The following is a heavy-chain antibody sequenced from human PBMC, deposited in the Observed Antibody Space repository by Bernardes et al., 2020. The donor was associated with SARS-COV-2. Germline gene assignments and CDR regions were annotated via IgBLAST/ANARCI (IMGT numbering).Heavy chain of an antibody. CDR3: ARTFYYDRGGDSLFDY. V-gene: IGHV1-2*02. J-gene: IGHJ4*02. D-gene: IGHD2-21*02. CDR1: GYTFSDYY. CDR2: ISPKSGAT. Sequence: ASVKVSCTASGYTFSDYYTRWLRQAPGRGLEWMGWISPKSGATNHAQKFQGRVTMTRDTSISTDYMELSRLRSDDTAVYYCARTFYYDRGGDSLFDYWGQGTAVTVSS.